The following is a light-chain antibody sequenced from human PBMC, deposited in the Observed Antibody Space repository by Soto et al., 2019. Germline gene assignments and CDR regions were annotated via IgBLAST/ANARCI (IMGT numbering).Light chain of an antibody. CDR3: QSSDSSLSGYV. CDR1: SSNIGANYD. Sequence: QSVLTQPPSVSGAPGQRVTISCTGSSSNIGANYDVHWYQHLPGTAPKLLIYGNSNRPSGVPDRFSGSKSGTSASLAITGLQADDDADYYCQSSDSSLSGYVVGTGTKLTVL. J-gene: IGLJ1*01. CDR2: GNS. V-gene: IGLV1-40*01.